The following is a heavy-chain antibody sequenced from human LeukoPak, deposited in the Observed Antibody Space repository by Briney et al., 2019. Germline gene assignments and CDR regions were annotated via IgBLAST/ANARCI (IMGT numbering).Heavy chain of an antibody. Sequence: GGSLRLSCAASGFTFSNYAMNWVRQAPGKGLEWVSAISGSGGSTHFADSVKGRFTISRDNSKNTLYLRMNSLRADDTAVYYCAKDHLDWGSSFDCWGQGTLVTVSS. CDR2: ISGSGGST. J-gene: IGHJ4*02. V-gene: IGHV3-23*01. CDR1: GFTFSNYA. CDR3: AKDHLDWGSSFDC. D-gene: IGHD3-9*01.